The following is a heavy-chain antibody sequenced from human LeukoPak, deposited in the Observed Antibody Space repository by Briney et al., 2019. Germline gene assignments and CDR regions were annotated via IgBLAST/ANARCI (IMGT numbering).Heavy chain of an antibody. CDR2: IYSGGST. CDR1: GFTVSSNY. Sequence: TGGSLRLSCAASGFTVSSNYMSWVRQAPGKGLEWVSVIYSGGSTYYADSVKGRFTISRDNSKNTLYLQMNSLRAEDTAVYYCARVGATCGKCIAAAGTDTSDFDYWGQGTLVTVSS. D-gene: IGHD6-13*01. J-gene: IGHJ4*02. V-gene: IGHV3-66*01. CDR3: ARVGATCGKCIAAAGTDTSDFDY.